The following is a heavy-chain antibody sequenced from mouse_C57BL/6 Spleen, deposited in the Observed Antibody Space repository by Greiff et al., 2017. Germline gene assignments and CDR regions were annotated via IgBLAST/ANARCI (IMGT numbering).Heavy chain of an antibody. CDR2: IDPEDGET. V-gene: IGHV14-2*01. CDR1: GFNINDYY. CDR3: ARSHLLWFAY. Sequence: VTLKESGAELVKPGASVKLSCTASGFNINDYYMHWVKQRTEQGLEWIGRIDPEDGETKYAPKFQGKATITADTSSNTAYLQLSSLTSAVTAVYYCARSHLLWFAYWGQGTLVTVSA. J-gene: IGHJ3*01.